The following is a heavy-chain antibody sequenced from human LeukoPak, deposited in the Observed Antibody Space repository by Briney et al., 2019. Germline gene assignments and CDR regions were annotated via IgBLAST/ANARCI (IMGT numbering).Heavy chain of an antibody. Sequence: GGSLRLSCAASGFTFSSYAMSWVRQAPGKGLEWVSAISGSGGSTYYADSVKGRFTISRDNSKNTLYLQMNSLRAEDTAVYYCAKVSRGSSWYGWDFDYWGQGTLVTVSS. J-gene: IGHJ4*02. CDR1: GFTFSSYA. CDR3: AKVSRGSSWYGWDFDY. D-gene: IGHD6-13*01. CDR2: ISGSGGST. V-gene: IGHV3-23*01.